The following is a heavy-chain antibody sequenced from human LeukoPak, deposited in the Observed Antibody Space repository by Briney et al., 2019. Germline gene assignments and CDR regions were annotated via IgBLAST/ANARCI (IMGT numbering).Heavy chain of an antibody. Sequence: SETLSLTCTVTGASVNSDSYYWSWIRQPPGQGLEWIGYIFNSGTTYYIPSLRSRVIISLDTSKNQFSLKMSSVTAADTAVYYCARDPSSGWSYYYYGMDVWGQGTTVTVSS. CDR3: ARDPSSGWSYYYYGMDV. CDR2: IFNSGTT. CDR1: GASVNSDSYY. D-gene: IGHD6-19*01. V-gene: IGHV4-30-4*08. J-gene: IGHJ6*02.